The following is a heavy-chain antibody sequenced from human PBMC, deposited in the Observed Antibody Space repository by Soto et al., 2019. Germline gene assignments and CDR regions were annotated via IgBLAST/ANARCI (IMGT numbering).Heavy chain of an antibody. V-gene: IGHV3-23*01. CDR2: ISGSGGST. CDR1: GFTFSSYA. CDR3: AKDPRRGESGFGNWFDP. J-gene: IGHJ5*02. Sequence: GGSLRLSCAASGFTFSSYAMSWVRQAPGKGLEWVSAISGSGGSTYYADSVKGRFTISRDNSKNTLYLQMNSLRAEDTAVYYCAKDPRRGESGFGNWFDPWGQGTLVTVSS. D-gene: IGHD3-22*01.